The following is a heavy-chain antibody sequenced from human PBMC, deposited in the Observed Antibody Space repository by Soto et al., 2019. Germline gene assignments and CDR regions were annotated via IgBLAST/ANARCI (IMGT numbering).Heavy chain of an antibody. CDR1: GDSVDQSY. V-gene: IGHV4-4*08. D-gene: IGHD1-20*01. J-gene: IGHJ5*02. CDR2: IIHRGTT. Sequence: SETLSLTCTVSGDSVDQSYGSWIRQSPGKRMEWIWYIIHRGTTYFNPSLKSRATISVDTSKNQFSLRLTSVTAADTAIYYCTRRYNWNDNYFDPWGPGALVTVSS. CDR3: TRRYNWNDNYFDP.